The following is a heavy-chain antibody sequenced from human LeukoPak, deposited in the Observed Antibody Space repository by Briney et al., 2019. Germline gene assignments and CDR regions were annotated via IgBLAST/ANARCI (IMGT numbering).Heavy chain of an antibody. Sequence: SETLSLTCAVSGGSISSGGYSWSRIRQPPGKGLEWIGYIYYSGTTYYNPSLKSRVTISVDTSKNQFSLKLSSVTAADTAVYYCARTLTGYYSGSDRYYYYMDVWGKGTTVTISS. D-gene: IGHD3-9*01. CDR1: GGSISSGGYS. CDR3: ARTLTGYYSGSDRYYYYMDV. J-gene: IGHJ6*03. CDR2: IYYSGTT. V-gene: IGHV4-30-4*07.